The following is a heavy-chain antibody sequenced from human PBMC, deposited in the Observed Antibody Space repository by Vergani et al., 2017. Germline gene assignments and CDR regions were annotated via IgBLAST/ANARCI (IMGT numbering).Heavy chain of an antibody. CDR1: GFSLSNARMG. J-gene: IGHJ4*02. CDR3: ARTVYDILTGLEQYYFDY. Sequence: QESGPGLVKPSETLSLTCTVSGFSLSNARMGVSWIRQPPGKALEWLAHIFSNDEKSYSTSLKSRLTISKDTSKSQVVLTMTNMDPVDTATYYCARTVYDILTGLEQYYFDYWGQGTLVTVSS. D-gene: IGHD3-9*01. V-gene: IGHV2-26*01. CDR2: IFSNDEK.